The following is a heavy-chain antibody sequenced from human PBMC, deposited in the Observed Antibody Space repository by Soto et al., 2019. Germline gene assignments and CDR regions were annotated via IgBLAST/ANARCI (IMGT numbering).Heavy chain of an antibody. CDR2: LLDDGSK. CDR3: AKEGTGLYNAFDI. CDR1: RFPFIYYA. D-gene: IGHD3-10*01. V-gene: IGHV3-30*18. Sequence: QVELVESGGGVVRPGRSLRLSCAASRFPFIYYAMHWVRQAPGKGLEFVAVLLDDGSKYYADSVKGRFTISKDNSMKTVDLEMSSLRPEDTALYYCAKEGTGLYNAFDIWGQGTMVTVS. J-gene: IGHJ3*02.